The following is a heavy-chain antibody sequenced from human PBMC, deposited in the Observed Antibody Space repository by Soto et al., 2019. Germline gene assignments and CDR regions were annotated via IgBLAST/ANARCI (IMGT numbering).Heavy chain of an antibody. D-gene: IGHD4-17*01. V-gene: IGHV1-18*01. CDR3: TRWTVTNNWFDP. J-gene: IGHJ5*02. CDR1: GYTFTNYR. Sequence: GPEAKKRGASVTVSCKTSGYTFTNYRIGWVRQAPGQGLEWMGWISTYTGNTKSVQKFQGRGTLTTDTSTSTAYMDLRSLTSDDTAVYYCTRWTVTNNWFDPWGQGTLVTVSS. CDR2: ISTYTGNT.